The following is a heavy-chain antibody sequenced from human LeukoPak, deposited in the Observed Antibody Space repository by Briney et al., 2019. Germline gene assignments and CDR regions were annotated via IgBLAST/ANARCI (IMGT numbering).Heavy chain of an antibody. CDR3: ARAQYYDILTGYLSTFDY. Sequence: ASVKVSCKASGYTFTGYYMHWVRQAPGQGLEWMGRINPNSGGTNYAQKFQGRVTMTRDTSISTAYMELSRLRSDDTAVYYCARAQYYDILTGYLSTFDYWGQGTLVTVSS. J-gene: IGHJ4*02. D-gene: IGHD3-9*01. V-gene: IGHV1-2*06. CDR1: GYTFTGYY. CDR2: INPNSGGT.